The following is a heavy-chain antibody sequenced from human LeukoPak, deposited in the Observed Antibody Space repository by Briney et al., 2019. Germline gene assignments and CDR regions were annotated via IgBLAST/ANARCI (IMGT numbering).Heavy chain of an antibody. Sequence: GGSLRLSCAASGFTFSHYGMHWVRQTPGAGLEWVAVIWSDGSDKYYAKSVKGRFTISRGNSKNSLFLQMNSLRAEDTAVYYCAKDAQRGFDYSNSLQNWGQGILVTVSS. CDR2: IWSDGSDK. CDR1: GFTFSHYG. J-gene: IGHJ1*01. V-gene: IGHV3-33*06. CDR3: AKDAQRGFDYSNSLQN. D-gene: IGHD4-11*01.